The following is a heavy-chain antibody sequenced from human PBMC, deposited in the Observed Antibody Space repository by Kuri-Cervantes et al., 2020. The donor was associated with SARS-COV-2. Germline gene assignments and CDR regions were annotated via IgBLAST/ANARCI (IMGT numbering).Heavy chain of an antibody. D-gene: IGHD6-13*01. CDR3: ARSIAAAGTTSRDYYYGMDV. J-gene: IGHJ6*02. V-gene: IGHV1-2*04. CDR2: INPNSGGT. Sequence: ASVKVSCKASGYTFTGYYMHWVRQAPGQGLEWMGWINPNSGGTNYAQKFQGWVTMTRDTSISTAYMELSRLRSDDTAVYYCARSIAAAGTTSRDYYYGMDVWGQGTTVTSSS. CDR1: GYTFTGYY.